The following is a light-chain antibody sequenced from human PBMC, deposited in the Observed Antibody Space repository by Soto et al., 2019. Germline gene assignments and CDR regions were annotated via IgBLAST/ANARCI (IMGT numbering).Light chain of an antibody. Sequence: SYELTQPPSVSVSPGQTARITCSGDALQKQYAYWYQQKPGPAPVLVIYKDSGRPSGIPERFSGSSSGTTVTLTIGGDQEEDEADYYCQSADSSGTYVVFGGGTKLTVL. CDR3: QSADSSGTYVV. V-gene: IGLV3-25*03. CDR2: KDS. J-gene: IGLJ2*01. CDR1: ALQKQY.